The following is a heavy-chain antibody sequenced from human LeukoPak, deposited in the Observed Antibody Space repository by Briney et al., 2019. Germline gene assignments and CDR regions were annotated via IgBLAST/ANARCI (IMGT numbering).Heavy chain of an antibody. D-gene: IGHD3-22*01. CDR2: ISGSGGST. Sequence: GGSLRLSCAASGFTFSSYAMSWVRQAPGKGLEWVSAISGSGGSTYYADSVKGRFTISRDNSKNTLYLQMNSLRAEDTAVYYCAKDTPYYYDSSGYYGEFDYWGQGTLVTVSS. J-gene: IGHJ4*02. V-gene: IGHV3-23*01. CDR1: GFTFSSYA. CDR3: AKDTPYYYDSSGYYGEFDY.